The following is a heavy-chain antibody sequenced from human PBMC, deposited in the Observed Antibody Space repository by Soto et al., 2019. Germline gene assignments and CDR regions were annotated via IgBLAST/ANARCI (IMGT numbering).Heavy chain of an antibody. Sequence: SETLSLTCTVSGGSLSTYYWSWIRQPPGKGLEWIGYVQNSGRTNYNPSLNSRANISVDTSKTQFSLQLSSVTAADTAVYYCARERPYYGFDYWGQGTPVTVSS. CDR3: ARERPYYGFDY. V-gene: IGHV4-59*01. D-gene: IGHD3-22*01. CDR1: GGSLSTYY. CDR2: VQNSGRT. J-gene: IGHJ4*02.